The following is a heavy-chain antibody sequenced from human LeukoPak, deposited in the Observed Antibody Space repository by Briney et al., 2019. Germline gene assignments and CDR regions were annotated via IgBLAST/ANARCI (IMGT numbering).Heavy chain of an antibody. D-gene: IGHD3-22*01. CDR1: GGSISSGSYY. J-gene: IGHJ5*02. Sequence: SETLSLTCTASGGSISSGSYYWSWIRQPAGKGLEWIGRTYTSGSTNYNPSLKSRVTISVDTSNNQFSLKLSSVTAADTAVYYCARDHEYFYDSSGYYLNWFDPWGQGTLVTVSS. V-gene: IGHV4-61*02. CDR3: ARDHEYFYDSSGYYLNWFDP. CDR2: TYTSGST.